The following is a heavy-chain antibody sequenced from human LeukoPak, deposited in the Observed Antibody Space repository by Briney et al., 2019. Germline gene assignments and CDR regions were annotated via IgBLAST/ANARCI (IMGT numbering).Heavy chain of an antibody. CDR3: TKVVPVAIMDVHFDH. D-gene: IGHD2-2*02. CDR2: IRYDGSNK. CDR1: GFSFSSYG. J-gene: IGHJ4*02. V-gene: IGHV3-30*02. Sequence: PGGSLRLSCAASGFSFSSYGMHWVRQAPGKGLEWVAFIRYDGSNKYYADSVKGRFTISRDNSKNTMYLQMDSLRAEDTAIYYCTKVVPVAIMDVHFDHWGQGALVTVSS.